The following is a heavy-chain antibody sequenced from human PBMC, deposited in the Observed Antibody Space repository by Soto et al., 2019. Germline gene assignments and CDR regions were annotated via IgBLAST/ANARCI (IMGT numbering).Heavy chain of an antibody. V-gene: IGHV5-51*01. CDR1: GYDFPNYW. CDR2: IHPHDSDT. CDR3: AREQGVGRNYCYYGMDV. D-gene: IGHD2-15*01. Sequence: GESLKISCQGSGYDFPNYWIGWVRQMPGKGLECLGIIHPHDSDTRYSPSFQGQVTISADKSINPAYLQWSSLKAADSGIYYCAREQGVGRNYCYYGMDVWGQGTPVTVSS. J-gene: IGHJ6*02.